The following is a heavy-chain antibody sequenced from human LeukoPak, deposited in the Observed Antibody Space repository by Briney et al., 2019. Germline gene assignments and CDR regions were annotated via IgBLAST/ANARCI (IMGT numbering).Heavy chain of an antibody. CDR1: GFTFSSYG. CDR3: ARAEPMIVVVAVAYFDY. CDR2: ISGSGGST. V-gene: IGHV3-23*01. D-gene: IGHD3-22*01. Sequence: GGSLRLSCAASGFTFSSYGMSWVRQAPGKGLEWVSAISGSGGSTYYADSVKGRFTISRDNSKNTLYLQMNSLRAEDTAVYYCARAEPMIVVVAVAYFDYWGQGTLVTVSS. J-gene: IGHJ4*02.